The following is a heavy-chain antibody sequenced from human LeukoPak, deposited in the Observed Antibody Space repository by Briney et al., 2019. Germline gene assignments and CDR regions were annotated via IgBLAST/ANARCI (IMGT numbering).Heavy chain of an antibody. CDR3: ARDVPRGTGYMDV. Sequence: PSETLSLTCTVSGGSISSFYWSWIRQPPGKGLEWIGYIYYSGSTKYNPSLKSRVTISVDTSKNQLSLKLRSVTATDTAVYYCARDVPRGTGYMDVWGKGTTVTASS. CDR2: IYYSGST. J-gene: IGHJ6*03. D-gene: IGHD3-10*01. V-gene: IGHV4-59*01. CDR1: GGSISSFY.